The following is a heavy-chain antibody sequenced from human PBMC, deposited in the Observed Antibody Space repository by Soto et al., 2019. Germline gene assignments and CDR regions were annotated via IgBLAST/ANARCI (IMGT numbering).Heavy chain of an antibody. D-gene: IGHD3-22*01. J-gene: IGHJ5*02. CDR2: ISGSGGST. Sequence: AGGSLRLSCAASGFTFSSYAMSWVRQAPGKGLEWVSAISGSGGSTYYADSVKGRFTISRDNSKNTLYLQMNSLRAEDTAVYYCAKDLGGARYYYDSSGVFDPWGQGTLVTSPQ. CDR3: AKDLGGARYYYDSSGVFDP. V-gene: IGHV3-23*01. CDR1: GFTFSSYA.